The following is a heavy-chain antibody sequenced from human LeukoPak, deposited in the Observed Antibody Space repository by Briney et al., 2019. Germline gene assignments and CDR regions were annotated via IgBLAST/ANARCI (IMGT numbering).Heavy chain of an antibody. J-gene: IGHJ5*02. D-gene: IGHD2/OR15-2a*01. V-gene: IGHV4-34*01. CDR1: GGSFSGYY. CDR2: INHSGST. CDR3: ARADSNIRTWFDP. Sequence: SETLSLTCAVYGGSFSGYYWSWIRQPPGKGLEWIGEINHSGSTNYNPSLKSRVTISVDTSKNQFSLKLSSVTAADTAVYYCARADSNIRTWFDPWGQGTLVTVSS.